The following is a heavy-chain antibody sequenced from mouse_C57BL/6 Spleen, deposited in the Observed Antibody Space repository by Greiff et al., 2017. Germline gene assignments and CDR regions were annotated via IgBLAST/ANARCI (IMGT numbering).Heavy chain of an antibody. Sequence: VQLVESGAELVRPGASVTLSCKASGYTFTDYEMHWVKQTPVHGLEWIGAIDPETGGTSYNQKFKGKAILTAYKSSSTAYMELRSLTSEDSAVYYCLIRRVDYWGQGTTLTVSS. CDR1: GYTFTDYE. CDR3: LIRRVDY. V-gene: IGHV1-15*01. CDR2: IDPETGGT. D-gene: IGHD2-12*01. J-gene: IGHJ2*01.